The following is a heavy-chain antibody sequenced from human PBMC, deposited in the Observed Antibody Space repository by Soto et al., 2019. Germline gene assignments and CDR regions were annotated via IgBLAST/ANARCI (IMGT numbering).Heavy chain of an antibody. CDR2: IYYSGST. CDR1: GGSFTFSGYN. V-gene: IGHV4-61*08. J-gene: IGHJ5*02. CDR3: ARASTPYFDWLSAFDP. D-gene: IGHD3-9*01. Sequence: SETLSLTCTVYGGSFTFSGYNWSWIRQPPXKGLEWIGYIYYSGSTNYNPSLKSRVTISVDTSKNQFSLKLSSVTAADTAVYYCARASTPYFDWLSAFDPWGQGTLVTVSS.